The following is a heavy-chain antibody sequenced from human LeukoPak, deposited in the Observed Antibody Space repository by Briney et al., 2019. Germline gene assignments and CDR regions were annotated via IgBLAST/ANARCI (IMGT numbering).Heavy chain of an antibody. J-gene: IGHJ4*02. Sequence: GSLRLSCAASGFTFSSYWMSWVRQAPGKGLEWVANIKQEGSEKYYVDSVKGRFTISRDNAKNSLYLQMNSLRDEDTAVYYCTRDPHALDYWGQGTLVTVSS. CDR2: IKQEGSEK. CDR3: TRDPHALDY. V-gene: IGHV3-7*01. CDR1: GFTFSSYW.